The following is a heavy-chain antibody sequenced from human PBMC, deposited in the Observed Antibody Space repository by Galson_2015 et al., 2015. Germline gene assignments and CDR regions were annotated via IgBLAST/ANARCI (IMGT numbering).Heavy chain of an antibody. CDR1: GFNLSDYY. V-gene: IGHV3-11*06. Sequence: SLRLSCAASGFNLSDYYMSWIRQAPGKGLEWVSYISSSSSYRDYRDSVKGRFTISRDNAKNSLYLQMNSLRAEDTAVYYCAREGYSDSSGGYWGQGTLVTVSS. D-gene: IGHD3-22*01. J-gene: IGHJ4*02. CDR2: ISSSSSYR. CDR3: AREGYSDSSGGY.